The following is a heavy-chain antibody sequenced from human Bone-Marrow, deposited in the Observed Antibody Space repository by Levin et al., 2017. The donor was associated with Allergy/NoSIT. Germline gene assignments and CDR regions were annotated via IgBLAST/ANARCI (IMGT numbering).Heavy chain of an antibody. J-gene: IGHJ4*02. Sequence: SETLSLTCTVSGGSLNNYYWDWIRQTPGKGLELIGSIFYSGGTNYNPSLKSRVTISVDSSKNQISLKLISVTAADTAFYFCARHSHLSGSENYYFDSWGQGTLVTVSA. CDR1: GGSLNNYY. D-gene: IGHD1-14*01. CDR2: IFYSGGT. CDR3: ARHSHLSGSENYYFDS. V-gene: IGHV4-59*08.